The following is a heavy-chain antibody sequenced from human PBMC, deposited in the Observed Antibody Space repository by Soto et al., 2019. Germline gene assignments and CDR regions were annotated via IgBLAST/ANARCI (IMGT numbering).Heavy chain of an antibody. CDR3: AKDTALVRGVIIDLDV. J-gene: IGHJ6*02. CDR2: ISYDGDNK. Sequence: GGSLRLSCAASGFTFSNYGMHWVRQAPGKGLEWVAVISYDGDNKYYADSLKGRFAISRDNSKNTLYLQMNSLRPEDTAVYYCAKDTALVRGVIIDLDVWGQGTTVTVSS. V-gene: IGHV3-30*18. D-gene: IGHD3-10*01. CDR1: GFTFSNYG.